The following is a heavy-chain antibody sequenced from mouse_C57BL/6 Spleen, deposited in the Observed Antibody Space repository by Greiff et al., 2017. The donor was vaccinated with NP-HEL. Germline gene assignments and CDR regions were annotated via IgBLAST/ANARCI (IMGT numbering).Heavy chain of an antibody. V-gene: IGHV1-82*01. J-gene: IGHJ2*01. CDR1: GYAFSSSW. Sequence: QVQLKESGPELVKPGASVKISCKASGYAFSSSWMNWVKQRPGKGLEWIGRIYPGDGDTNYNGKFKGKATLTADKSSSTAYMQLSSLTSEDSAVYFCARVLLRYGWDYWGQGTTLTVSS. CDR2: IYPGDGDT. CDR3: ARVLLRYGWDY. D-gene: IGHD1-1*01.